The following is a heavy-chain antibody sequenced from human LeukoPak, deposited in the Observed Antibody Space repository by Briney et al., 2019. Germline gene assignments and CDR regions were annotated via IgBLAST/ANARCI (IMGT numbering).Heavy chain of an antibody. J-gene: IGHJ6*02. Sequence: ASVKVSCKASGYTFTSYYMHWVRQAPGQGLERMGIINPSGGSTSYAQKFQGRVTMTRDTSTSTVYMELSSLRSEDTAVYYCARVARAGIWFGELRPYYYYGMDVWGQGTTVTVS. CDR3: ARVARAGIWFGELRPYYYYGMDV. V-gene: IGHV1-46*01. CDR2: INPSGGST. D-gene: IGHD3-10*01. CDR1: GYTFTSYY.